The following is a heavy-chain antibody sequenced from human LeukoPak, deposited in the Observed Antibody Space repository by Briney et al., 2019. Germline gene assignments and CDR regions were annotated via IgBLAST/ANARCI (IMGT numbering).Heavy chain of an antibody. J-gene: IGHJ5*02. Sequence: ASVKVSCKASGYTFTSYGIRWVRQAPGQGLEWMGWISAYDGNTNYAQKLQGRVTMTTDTSTSTAYMELRSLRSDDTAVYYCARDRYTLPFDPWGQGTLVTVSS. CDR1: GYTFTSYG. V-gene: IGHV1-18*04. CDR2: ISAYDGNT. D-gene: IGHD3-16*02. CDR3: ARDRYTLPFDP.